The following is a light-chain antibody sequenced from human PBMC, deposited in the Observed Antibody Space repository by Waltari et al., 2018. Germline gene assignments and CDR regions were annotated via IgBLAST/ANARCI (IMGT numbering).Light chain of an antibody. J-gene: IGKJ2*01. V-gene: IGKV3-11*01. CDR1: QSVSSN. CDR3: QQRSNWPPYT. Sequence: EIVLTQSPATLSLSPGEGATLSCRASQSVSSNLAWYQQKPGQAPRLLFYDASNRATGIPARFNGSGSGTDFTLTISRLEPDDFAVYYCQQRSNWPPYTFGQGTKLEIK. CDR2: DAS.